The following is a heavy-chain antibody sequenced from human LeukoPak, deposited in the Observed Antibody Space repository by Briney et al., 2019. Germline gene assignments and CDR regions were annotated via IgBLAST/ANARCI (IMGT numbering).Heavy chain of an antibody. CDR1: GGSFSGYY. D-gene: IGHD1-26*01. CDR2: INHSGST. V-gene: IGHV4-34*01. Sequence: SETLSLTCAVYGGSFSGYYWSWIRQPPGKGLEWIGEINHSGSTNYNPSLKSRVTISVDTSKNQFSLKLSSVTAADTAVYYCARRRRSGSYGYWGQGTLVTVSS. CDR3: ARRRRSGSYGY. J-gene: IGHJ4*02.